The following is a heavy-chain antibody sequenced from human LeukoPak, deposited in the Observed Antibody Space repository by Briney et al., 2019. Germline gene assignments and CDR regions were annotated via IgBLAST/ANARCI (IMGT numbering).Heavy chain of an antibody. Sequence: ASVKVSCKASGYTFTGYYMHWVRQAPGQGLEWMGWINPNSGGTNYAQKFQGRVTMTRDTSISTAYMELSRLRSDDTAVYYCARIQRRDSSGYYFVPEYFQHWGQGTLVTVSS. D-gene: IGHD3-22*01. V-gene: IGHV1-2*02. CDR3: ARIQRRDSSGYYFVPEYFQH. CDR2: INPNSGGT. CDR1: GYTFTGYY. J-gene: IGHJ1*01.